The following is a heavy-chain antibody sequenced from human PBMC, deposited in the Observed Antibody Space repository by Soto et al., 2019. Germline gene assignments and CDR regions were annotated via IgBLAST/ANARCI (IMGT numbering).Heavy chain of an antibody. Sequence: QVQLVQSGGEVTKPGASVKVSCKSSGYTFTSYGVSWVRQAPGQGLEWLGWISVYTGNTKQAQKFQDRVTRTTEASTSTAYLELRNLRSYDTAVYYCARDRCTTDKCYTHHFDVWGQGTTVTVSS. V-gene: IGHV1-18*04. CDR2: ISVYTGNT. CDR3: ARDRCTTDKCYTHHFDV. CDR1: GYTFTSYG. D-gene: IGHD2-8*01. J-gene: IGHJ6*02.